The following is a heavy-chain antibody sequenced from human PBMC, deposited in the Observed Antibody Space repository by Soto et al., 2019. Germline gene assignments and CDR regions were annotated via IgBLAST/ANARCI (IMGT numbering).Heavy chain of an antibody. Sequence: QVQLVESGGGVVQPGRSLRLSCAASGFTFSSYGMHWVRQAPGKGLEWVAVIWYDGSNKYYADSVKGRFTISRDNSKNTLYLQMNSLRAEDTAVYYCARDEGTNGVCYDYWGQGTLVTVSS. J-gene: IGHJ4*02. CDR2: IWYDGSNK. V-gene: IGHV3-33*01. CDR1: GFTFSSYG. D-gene: IGHD2-8*01. CDR3: ARDEGTNGVCYDY.